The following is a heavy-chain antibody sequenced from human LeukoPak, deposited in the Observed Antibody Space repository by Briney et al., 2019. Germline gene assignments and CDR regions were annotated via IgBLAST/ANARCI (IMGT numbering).Heavy chain of an antibody. Sequence: PGGTLRLSCAASGFTFSNYGMNWVRQAPGKGLEWVSSISSSSSYIYYADPVKGRFTISRDNAKNSLYLQMNSLRAEDTAVYYCAREVGATKDYYYYYMDVWGKGTTVTVSS. CDR1: GFTFSNYG. CDR3: AREVGATKDYYYYYMDV. J-gene: IGHJ6*03. V-gene: IGHV3-21*01. D-gene: IGHD1-26*01. CDR2: ISSSSSYI.